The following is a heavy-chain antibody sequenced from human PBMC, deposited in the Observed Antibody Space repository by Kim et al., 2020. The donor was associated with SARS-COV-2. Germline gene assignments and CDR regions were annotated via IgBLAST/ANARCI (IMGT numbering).Heavy chain of an antibody. J-gene: IGHJ5*02. V-gene: IGHV5-51*01. D-gene: IGHD3-9*01. Sequence: GESLKISCKGSGYSFTSYWIGWVRQMPGKGLEWMGIIYPGDSDTRYSPSFQGQVTISADKSISTAYLQWSSLKASDTAMYYCASKYYDILTGSRRTFNWFDPWGQGTLVTVSS. CDR3: ASKYYDILTGSRRTFNWFDP. CDR1: GYSFTSYW. CDR2: IYPGDSDT.